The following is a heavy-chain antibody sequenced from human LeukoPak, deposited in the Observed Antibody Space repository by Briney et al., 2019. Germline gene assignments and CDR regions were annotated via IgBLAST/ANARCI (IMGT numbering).Heavy chain of an antibody. CDR3: SKEGIAEVPVDY. Sequence: PGGPLILSCAASGFTVSSNYMRGVRQAPGEGLEGGSIIYSGGSTFYADSVRGRFTISRDNSKNTLYLQMNNLGAEDTAVDYWSKEGIAEVPVDYWGQGTLVTVSS. CDR1: GFTVSSNY. V-gene: IGHV3-53*05. CDR2: IYSGGST. J-gene: IGHJ4*02. D-gene: IGHD6-13*01.